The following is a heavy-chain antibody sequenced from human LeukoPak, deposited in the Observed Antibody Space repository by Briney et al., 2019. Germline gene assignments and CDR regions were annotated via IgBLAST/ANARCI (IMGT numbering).Heavy chain of an antibody. Sequence: SETLSLTCAVYGGSFSTYYWSWIRQPPGKGLEWIGEINHSGRTNYNPSLMSRVTISIDTSKNQFSLKLSSVTAADTAVYYCEALLWFGELLEADYWGQGTLVTVSS. J-gene: IGHJ4*02. CDR1: GGSFSTYY. CDR2: INHSGRT. V-gene: IGHV4-34*01. CDR3: EALLWFGELLEADY. D-gene: IGHD3-10*01.